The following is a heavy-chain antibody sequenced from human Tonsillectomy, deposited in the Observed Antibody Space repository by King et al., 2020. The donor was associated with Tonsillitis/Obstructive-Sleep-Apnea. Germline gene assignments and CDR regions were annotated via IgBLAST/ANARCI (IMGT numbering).Heavy chain of an antibody. D-gene: IGHD5-12*01. V-gene: IGHV1-18*01. CDR3: AREETYGGYARIHYFAY. Sequence: VQLVESGAEVKKPGASVKVSCKASGYTFTSYDITWVRQAPGHGLEWMGRISAYNGNTLYAEKFQGRVTMTAGTSTRTAYMELRSLKSDDTAVYYCAREETYGGYARIHYFAYWGQGTLVTVAS. CDR1: GYTFTSYD. CDR2: ISAYNGNT. J-gene: IGHJ4*02.